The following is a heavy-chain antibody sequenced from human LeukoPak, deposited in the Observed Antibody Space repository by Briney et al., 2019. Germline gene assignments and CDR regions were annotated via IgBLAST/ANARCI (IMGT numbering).Heavy chain of an antibody. CDR1: GFIVNSKY. J-gene: IGHJ4*02. CDR3: ARGGSSWYIAYFDY. CDR2: IYSDGTT. V-gene: IGHV3-53*01. Sequence: PGRSLRLSCAASGFIVNSKYMSWVRQAPGKGLEWVSVIYSDGTTYYADSVKGRFTISIDNSKNTLYLQMNSLRAEDTAVYYCARGGSSWYIAYFDYWGQGTLVTVSS. D-gene: IGHD6-13*01.